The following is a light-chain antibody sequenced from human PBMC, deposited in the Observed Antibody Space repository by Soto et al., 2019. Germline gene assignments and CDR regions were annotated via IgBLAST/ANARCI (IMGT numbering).Light chain of an antibody. Sequence: EIVLTQSPGTLSLSPGERATLSCRASQSVSSSYLAWYQPKPGQAPRLPIYGASSRATGIPDRFSGSGSGTDFTLTITRLETEDFAVYYCQQYGSSPDTFGQGTKLEIK. CDR2: GAS. CDR1: QSVSSSY. CDR3: QQYGSSPDT. V-gene: IGKV3-20*01. J-gene: IGKJ2*01.